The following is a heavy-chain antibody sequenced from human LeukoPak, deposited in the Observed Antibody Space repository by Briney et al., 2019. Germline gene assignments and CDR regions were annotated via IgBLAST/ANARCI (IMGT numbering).Heavy chain of an antibody. CDR1: GGSISSGGYY. CDR2: IYYSGST. Sequence: PSQTLSLTCTVSGGSISSGGYYWSWIRQHPGKGLEWIGYIYYSGSTYYNPSLKSRVTISVDTSKNQFSLKLSSVTAADTAVYYCARQKYYDQYMDVWGKGTTVTVSS. V-gene: IGHV4-31*03. J-gene: IGHJ6*03. CDR3: ARQKYYDQYMDV.